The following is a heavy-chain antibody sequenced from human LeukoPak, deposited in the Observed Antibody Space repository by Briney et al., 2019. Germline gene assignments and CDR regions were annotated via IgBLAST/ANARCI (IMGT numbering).Heavy chain of an antibody. CDR1: GYTFTSYD. D-gene: IGHD3-10*01. Sequence: ASVKVSCKASGYTFTSYDINWVRQATGQGLEWMGWMNPNSGNTGYAQKFQGRVTMTRNTSISTAYMELSSLRSEDTAVYYCTRPWTDGSGSYGDSWGQGTLVTVSS. CDR3: TRPWTDGSGSYGDS. CDR2: MNPNSGNT. V-gene: IGHV1-8*01. J-gene: IGHJ4*02.